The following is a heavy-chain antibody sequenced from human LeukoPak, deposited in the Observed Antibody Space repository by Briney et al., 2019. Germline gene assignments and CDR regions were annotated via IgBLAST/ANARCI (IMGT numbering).Heavy chain of an antibody. D-gene: IGHD4-23*01. CDR3: ARDLHGGNSFTSDWYFDL. Sequence: PSGTLSLTCAVSGGSISISNSNWWSWVRQPPGKGLEWIGEIYHSGSTNYNPSLKSRVTISVDKSKNQFSLKLSSVNAADTAVYYCARDLHGGNSFTSDWYFDLWGRGTLVTVSS. V-gene: IGHV4-4*02. CDR1: GGSISISNSNW. CDR2: IYHSGST. J-gene: IGHJ2*01.